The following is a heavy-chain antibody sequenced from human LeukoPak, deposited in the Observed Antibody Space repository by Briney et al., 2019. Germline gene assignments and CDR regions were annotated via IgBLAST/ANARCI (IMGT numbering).Heavy chain of an antibody. CDR3: ARAGGSSEYSSSLLDY. CDR1: GDSVSSNSAA. J-gene: IGHJ4*02. V-gene: IGHV6-1*01. D-gene: IGHD6-6*01. Sequence: SQTLSLTCAISGDSVSSNSAAWNWIRQSPSRGLEWLGRTYYRSKWYNDYAVSVKSRITINPDTSKNQFSLQLNSVTPEDTAVYYCARAGGSSEYSSSLLDYWGQGTLVTVSS. CDR2: TYYRSKWYN.